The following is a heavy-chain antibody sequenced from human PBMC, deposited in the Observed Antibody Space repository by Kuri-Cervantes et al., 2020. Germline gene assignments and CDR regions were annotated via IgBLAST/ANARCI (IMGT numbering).Heavy chain of an antibody. D-gene: IGHD1-26*01. CDR2: ISWNSGSI. V-gene: IGHV3-9*01. CDR3: SRDQAGASFY. Sequence: SLKISCAASGFTFDDYAMHWVRQAPGKGLEWVSGISWNSGSIGYADSVKGRFTVSRDTSTNTLYLQMNSLRVEDTAVYYCSRDQAGASFYWGQGTLVTVSS. J-gene: IGHJ4*02. CDR1: GFTFDDYA.